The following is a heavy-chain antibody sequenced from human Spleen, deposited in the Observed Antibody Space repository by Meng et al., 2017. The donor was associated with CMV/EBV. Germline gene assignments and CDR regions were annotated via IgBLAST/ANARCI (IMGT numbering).Heavy chain of an antibody. J-gene: IGHJ5*02. CDR1: GGSISSGGYA. Sequence: CTVSGGSISSGGYAWSWIRQHPGKGLEWIGYIYYSGSTYYNPSLKSRVTISVDTSKNQFSLNLSSVTAADTAVYYCAREGSSNWFDPWGQGTLVTVSS. CDR2: IYYSGST. V-gene: IGHV4-31*03. CDR3: AREGSSNWFDP. D-gene: IGHD6-6*01.